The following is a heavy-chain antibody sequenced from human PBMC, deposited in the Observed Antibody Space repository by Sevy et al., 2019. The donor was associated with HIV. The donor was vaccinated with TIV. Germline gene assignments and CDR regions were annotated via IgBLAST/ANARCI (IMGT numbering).Heavy chain of an antibody. D-gene: IGHD3-16*02. CDR1: GFTFSSYG. Sequence: GGSLRLSCAASGFTFSSYGMHWVRQAPGKGLEWVAVISYDGSNKYYADSVKGRFTISRDNSKNTLYLQMNSLRAEDTAVYYCAKDLLIWGSYHDDAFDIWGQGTMVTVSS. CDR2: ISYDGSNK. J-gene: IGHJ3*02. V-gene: IGHV3-30*18. CDR3: AKDLLIWGSYHDDAFDI.